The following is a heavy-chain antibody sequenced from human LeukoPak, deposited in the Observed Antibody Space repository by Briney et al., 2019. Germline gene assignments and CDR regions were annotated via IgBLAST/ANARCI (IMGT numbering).Heavy chain of an antibody. CDR1: GFTFSSYT. J-gene: IGHJ4*02. V-gene: IGHV3-23*01. CDR3: AKFDTAMVTAADY. D-gene: IGHD5-18*01. CDR2: ISGSGGST. Sequence: GGSLRLSCAASGFTFSSYTMSWVRQAPGKGLEWVSAISGSGGSTYYADSVKGRFTISRDNSKNTLYLQMNSLRAEDTAVYYCAKFDTAMVTAADYWGQGTLVTVSS.